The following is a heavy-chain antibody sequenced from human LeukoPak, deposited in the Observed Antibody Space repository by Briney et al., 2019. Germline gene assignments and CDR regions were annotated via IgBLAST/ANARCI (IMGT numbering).Heavy chain of an antibody. CDR2: ISWSSGSI. CDR1: GFTFDDYA. D-gene: IGHD1-26*01. CDR3: EKDMGRYYYYGMDV. J-gene: IGHJ6*02. V-gene: IGHV3-9*01. Sequence: GRSLRLSCAASGFTFDDYAMHWVRQAPGKGLEWVSGISWSSGSIGYADSVKGRFTISRDNAKNSLYLQMNSLRAEDTALYYCEKDMGRYYYYGMDVWGQGTTVTVSS.